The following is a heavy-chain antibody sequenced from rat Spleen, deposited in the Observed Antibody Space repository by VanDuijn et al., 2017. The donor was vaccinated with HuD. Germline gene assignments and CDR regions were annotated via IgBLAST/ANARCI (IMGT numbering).Heavy chain of an antibody. CDR3: TTSRYYSTYPFYVMGA. V-gene: IGHV5-31*01. D-gene: IGHD1-2*01. Sequence: EVQLVESGGGLVQPGRSLKLSCVTSGFTFNDYWMAWVRQATGKGLEWVASISNAGSITYYPDSVKGRFTISRENAKDILYLQMDSLRSEDTATYYCTTSRYYSTYPFYVMGAWGQGASVTVSS. CDR2: ISNAGSIT. CDR1: GFTFNDYW. J-gene: IGHJ4*01.